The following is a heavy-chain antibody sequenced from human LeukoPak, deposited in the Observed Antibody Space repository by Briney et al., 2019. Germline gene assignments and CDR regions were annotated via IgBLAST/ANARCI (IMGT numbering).Heavy chain of an antibody. CDR2: ISDSGRYI. CDR3: AGKLPGATYYFDS. Sequence: GGSLRLSWVASDFTFSTYDMNWVRQAPGKWLEWVSSISDSGRYIFTADSMRGRFTISRDNSANTLYLQMYSLRVDDTATYFCAGKLPGATYYFDSWGQGTLVTVSS. J-gene: IGHJ4*02. D-gene: IGHD2-21*01. V-gene: IGHV3-23*01. CDR1: DFTFSTYD.